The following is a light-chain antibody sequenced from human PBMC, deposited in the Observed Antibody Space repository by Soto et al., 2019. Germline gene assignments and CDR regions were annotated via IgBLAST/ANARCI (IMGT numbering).Light chain of an antibody. CDR2: EVI. CDR1: SSDVGGYNY. V-gene: IGLV2-8*01. CDR3: SSYAGSNNV. Sequence: QSVLTQPPSASGSPGQSVTISCTGTSSDVGGYNYVSWYQQHPGKAPKLMIYEVIKRPSGVPDRFSGSKSGNTASLTVSGLQAEDEADYYCSSYAGSNNVFGTGTKVTVL. J-gene: IGLJ1*01.